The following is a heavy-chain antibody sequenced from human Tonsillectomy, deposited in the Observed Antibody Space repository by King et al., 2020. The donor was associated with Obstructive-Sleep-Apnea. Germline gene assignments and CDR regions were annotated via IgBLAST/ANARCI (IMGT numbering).Heavy chain of an antibody. D-gene: IGHD1-26*01. CDR3: EKEDGGSYGTSGIDS. CDR2: IRDDGSDK. CDR1: GFTYSNYA. J-gene: IGHJ4*02. V-gene: IGHV3-30*02. Sequence: VQLVESGGGVVQPGGSLRLSCAASGFTYSNYAMHWVRQAPGTGLEWLAFIRDDGSDKCYADSVKGRFTISRDTSKNTLYLQMNSWRAEDTAVYYCEKEDGGSYGTSGIDSCGRGILVTVSS.